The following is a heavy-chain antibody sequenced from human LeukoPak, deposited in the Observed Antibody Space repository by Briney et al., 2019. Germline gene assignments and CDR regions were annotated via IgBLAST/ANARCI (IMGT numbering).Heavy chain of an antibody. J-gene: IGHJ6*03. CDR3: TRLVSYMDV. V-gene: IGHV3-73*01. CDR2: IRSRGNNYAT. Sequence: PGGSLRLSSAASGFTFSGSAVHWVRQASGKGLEWVGRIRSRGNNYATAYAASVKGRFTISRDDSKNTAYLQMNSLKTEDTAVNYCTRLVSYMDVWGKGTTVTVSS. CDR1: GFTFSGSA.